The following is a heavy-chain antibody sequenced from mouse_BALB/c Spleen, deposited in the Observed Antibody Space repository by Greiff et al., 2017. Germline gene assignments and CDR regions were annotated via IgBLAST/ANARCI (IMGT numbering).Heavy chain of an antibody. CDR1: GYTFTSYV. J-gene: IGHJ1*01. V-gene: IGHV1-14*01. D-gene: IGHD2-14*01. CDR3: ARDYRYGYFDV. CDR2: INPYNDGT. Sequence: VQLKESVPELVKPGASVKMSCKASGYTFTSYVMHWVKQKPGQGLEWIGYINPYNDGTKYNEKFKGKATLTSDKSSSTAYMELSSLTSEDSAVYYCARDYRYGYFDVWGAGTTVTVSS.